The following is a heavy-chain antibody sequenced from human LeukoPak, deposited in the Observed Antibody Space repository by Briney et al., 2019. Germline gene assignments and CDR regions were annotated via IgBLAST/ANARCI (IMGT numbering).Heavy chain of an antibody. D-gene: IGHD1-26*01. V-gene: IGHV4-39*07. CDR3: ARTLSGGGSYYQDY. CDR2: IYYSGST. CDR1: GGSISSSSYY. Sequence: SETLSPTCTVSGGSISSSSYYWGWIRQPPGKGLEWTGSIYYSGSTYYNPSLKSRVTISVDTSKNQFSLKLSSVTAADTAVYYCARTLSGGGSYYQDYWGQGTLVTVSS. J-gene: IGHJ4*02.